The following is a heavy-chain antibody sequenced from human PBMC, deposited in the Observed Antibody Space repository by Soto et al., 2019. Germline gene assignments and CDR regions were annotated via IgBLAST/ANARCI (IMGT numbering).Heavy chain of an antibody. V-gene: IGHV1-18*04. D-gene: IGHD2-2*01. CDR1: GFAFSSYG. Sequence: QGQLVQSGAEVKKSGAAVKVSCKASGFAFSSYGINWVRQAPGQGLEWMGWISSFNGTKYTQKFQGRVTMTTDTATTTAYVELRGIKSDDKAVYYCARDLRGFCTRANCYGDFDYWGQGPRFTVS. CDR3: ARDLRGFCTRANCYGDFDY. CDR2: ISSFNGT. J-gene: IGHJ4*02.